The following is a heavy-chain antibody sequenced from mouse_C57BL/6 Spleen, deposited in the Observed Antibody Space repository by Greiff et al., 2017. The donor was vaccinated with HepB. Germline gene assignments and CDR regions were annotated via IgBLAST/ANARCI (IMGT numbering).Heavy chain of an antibody. CDR1: GFNIKDYY. V-gene: IGHV14-1*01. Sequence: EVQLQQSGAELVRPGASVKLSCTASGFNIKDYYMHWVKQRPEQGLEWIGRIDPEDGDTEYAPKFPGKATMTADTSSNTAYLQLSSLTSEDTAVYYCTTAEATVVPFAYWGQGTLVTVSA. CDR2: IDPEDGDT. D-gene: IGHD1-1*01. J-gene: IGHJ3*01. CDR3: TTAEATVVPFAY.